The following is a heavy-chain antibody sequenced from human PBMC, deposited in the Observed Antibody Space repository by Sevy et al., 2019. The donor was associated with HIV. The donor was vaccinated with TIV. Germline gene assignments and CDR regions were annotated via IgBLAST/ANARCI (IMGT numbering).Heavy chain of an antibody. V-gene: IGHV1-69*13. CDR1: VGTFNKYA. Sequence: ASVKVSCKASVGTFNKYAISWVRQAPGQGLEWMGGIIPLFHTTNYAQKFQGRVTITADELTGTAYMELNSLISDDTAVYYGARGASGWYNNFYFDYWGQGTLVTVSS. CDR2: IIPLFHTT. J-gene: IGHJ4*02. D-gene: IGHD6-19*01. CDR3: ARGASGWYNNFYFDY.